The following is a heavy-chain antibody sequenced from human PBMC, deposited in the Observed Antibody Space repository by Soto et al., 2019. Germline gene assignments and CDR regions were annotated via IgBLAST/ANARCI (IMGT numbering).Heavy chain of an antibody. CDR3: ARGGLITIFGVVITENYGTDV. CDR1: GYTFTSYD. V-gene: IGHV1-8*01. J-gene: IGHJ6*02. D-gene: IGHD3-3*01. CDR2: MNPNSGNT. Sequence: ASVKVSCKASGYTFTSYDINWVRQATGQGLEWMGWMNPNSGNTGYAQKFQGRVTMTRNTSISAAYMELGSLRSEDTAVYYCARGGLITIFGVVITENYGTDVWGQGTTVTVSS.